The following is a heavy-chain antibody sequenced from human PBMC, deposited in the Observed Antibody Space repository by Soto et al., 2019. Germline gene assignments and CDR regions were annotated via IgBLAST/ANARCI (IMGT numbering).Heavy chain of an antibody. J-gene: IGHJ6*02. D-gene: IGHD3-10*01. Sequence: PGESLKISCKGSGYSFTSYWIGWARQMPGKGLEWMGIIYPGDSDTRYSPSFQGQVTISADKSISTAYLQWSSLKASDTAMYYCAGGGVRGVITRTRDYYGMDVWGQGTTVTVS. CDR3: AGGGVRGVITRTRDYYGMDV. V-gene: IGHV5-51*01. CDR2: IYPGDSDT. CDR1: GYSFTSYW.